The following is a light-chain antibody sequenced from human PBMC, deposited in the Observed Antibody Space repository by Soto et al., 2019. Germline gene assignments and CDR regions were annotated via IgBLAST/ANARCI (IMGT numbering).Light chain of an antibody. CDR2: EVS. CDR1: SSDVGGYSY. J-gene: IGLJ1*01. V-gene: IGLV2-14*01. CDR3: GSWDSSLSAYV. Sequence: QSVLTQPASVSGSPGQSITISCTGTSSDVGGYSYVSWYQQHPGKAPKLMIYEVSNRPSGVSNRFSGSKSGNTASLTISGLQPEDEADYYCGSWDSSLSAYVFGTGTKLTVL.